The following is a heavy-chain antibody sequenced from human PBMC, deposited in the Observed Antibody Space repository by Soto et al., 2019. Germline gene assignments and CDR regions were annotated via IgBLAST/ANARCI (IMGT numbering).Heavy chain of an antibody. CDR3: TTLGHYYDTSPLDV. CDR2: IKSKTDGGTT. Sequence: GGSLRLSCAASGFTFSNSWMNWVRQAPGKGLEWVGRIKSKTDGGTTDYAAPVKGRFTISRDDSKNTLYLQMNSLKAEDTAVYYCTTLGHYYDTSPLDVWGQGTTVTVSS. V-gene: IGHV3-15*07. D-gene: IGHD3-22*01. CDR1: GFTFSNSW. J-gene: IGHJ6*02.